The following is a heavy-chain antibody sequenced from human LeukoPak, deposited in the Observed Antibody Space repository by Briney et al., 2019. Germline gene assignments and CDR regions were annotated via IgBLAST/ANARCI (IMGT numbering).Heavy chain of an antibody. Sequence: ASVKVSCKASGCTFTSYGISWVRQAPGQGLEWMGGIIPIFGTANYAQKFQGRVTMTRDTSTSTVYMELSSLRSEDTAVYYCARVGYYDSSGYYGDFDIWGQGTMVTVSS. D-gene: IGHD3-22*01. V-gene: IGHV1-69*05. CDR3: ARVGYYDSSGYYGDFDI. J-gene: IGHJ3*02. CDR2: IIPIFGTA. CDR1: GCTFTSYG.